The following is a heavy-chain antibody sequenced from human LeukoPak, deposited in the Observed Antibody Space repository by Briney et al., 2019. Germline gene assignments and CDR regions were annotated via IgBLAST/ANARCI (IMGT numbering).Heavy chain of an antibody. Sequence: GGSLRLSCAASGFNFSIYSMNWVRQAPGKGLEWVANIKPDGSEKFSVDSVKGRFTISRDNAKNSLYLQMNSLRVDDTAVYYCARGDFESRTYNDAFDIWGQGTMVTVS. CDR3: ARGDFESRTYNDAFDI. V-gene: IGHV3-7*01. J-gene: IGHJ3*02. CDR1: GFNFSIYS. D-gene: IGHD2-2*01. CDR2: IKPDGSEK.